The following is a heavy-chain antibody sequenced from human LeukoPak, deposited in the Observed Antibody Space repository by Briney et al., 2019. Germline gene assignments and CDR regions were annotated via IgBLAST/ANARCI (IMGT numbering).Heavy chain of an antibody. CDR3: ARLTGYSSESWFDP. Sequence: SETLSFTCTASGGSISSDYWSWIRQPPGKGLEWIGYIYYSGSTNYNPSLKSRVTISVDTSKNQFSLKLSSVTAADTAVYYCARLTGYSSESWFDPWGQGTLVTVSS. J-gene: IGHJ5*02. CDR1: GGSISSDY. CDR2: IYYSGST. V-gene: IGHV4-59*01. D-gene: IGHD3-9*01.